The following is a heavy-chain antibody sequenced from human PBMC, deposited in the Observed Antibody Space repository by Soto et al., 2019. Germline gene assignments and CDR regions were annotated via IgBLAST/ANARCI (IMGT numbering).Heavy chain of an antibody. CDR2: ISYDGSNK. D-gene: IGHD3-22*01. J-gene: IGHJ4*02. CDR1: GFTFSSYA. V-gene: IGHV3-30-3*01. CDR3: AREKGHYYDTRGVIHY. Sequence: QVQLVESGGGVVQPGRSLRLSCAASGFTFSSYAMHWVRQAPGKGLEWVAVISYDGSNKYYADSVKGRFTISRDNSKNTLDLQMNSLRAEDTAVYYCAREKGHYYDTRGVIHYWGQGTLVTVSS.